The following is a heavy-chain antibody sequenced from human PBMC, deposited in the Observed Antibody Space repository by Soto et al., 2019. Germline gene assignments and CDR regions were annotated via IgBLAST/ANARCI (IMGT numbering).Heavy chain of an antibody. CDR1: GFTFSSYG. V-gene: IGHV3-30*18. Sequence: GGSLRLSCAASGFTFSSYGMHWVRQAPGKGLEWVAVTSYDGSNKYYADSVKGRFTISRDNSKNTPYLQMNSLRAEDTAVYYCAKDFSPLSSSSVYYGMDVWGQGTTVTVSS. J-gene: IGHJ6*02. CDR3: AKDFSPLSSSSVYYGMDV. CDR2: TSYDGSNK. D-gene: IGHD6-6*01.